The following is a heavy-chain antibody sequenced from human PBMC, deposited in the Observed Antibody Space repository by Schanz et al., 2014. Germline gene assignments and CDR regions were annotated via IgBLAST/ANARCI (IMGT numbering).Heavy chain of an antibody. CDR2: ITAYNGDT. CDR3: ARDRRRYCSTASCLHDNWFDP. CDR1: GGTFSTYT. V-gene: IGHV1-18*01. D-gene: IGHD2-2*01. J-gene: IGHJ5*02. Sequence: QVQLVQSGAEVKKPGSSVKVSCKASGGTFSTYTISWVRQAPGQGLEWMGWITAYNGDTNYALKLQGRVTMTTDTSTGTAYMELRSLRSDDTAVYYCARDRRRYCSTASCLHDNWFDPWGQGTLGIVSS.